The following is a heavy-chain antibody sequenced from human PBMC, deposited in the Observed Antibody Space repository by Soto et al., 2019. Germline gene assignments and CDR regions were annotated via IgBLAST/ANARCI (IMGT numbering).Heavy chain of an antibody. CDR3: AKDGVGWVTTVSYIDS. J-gene: IGHJ5*01. Sequence: EVQLLESGGALVQSGGSMRLSCAASGFTFSSFAMNWVRQAPGKGLEWVSTISVSGDTTTYADSVKGRFTISRDNSMDTLYLQMNSLRAEDTALYFCAKDGVGWVTTVSYIDSWGQGTRVTVSS. CDR2: ISVSGDTT. V-gene: IGHV3-23*01. D-gene: IGHD4-4*01. CDR1: GFTFSSFA.